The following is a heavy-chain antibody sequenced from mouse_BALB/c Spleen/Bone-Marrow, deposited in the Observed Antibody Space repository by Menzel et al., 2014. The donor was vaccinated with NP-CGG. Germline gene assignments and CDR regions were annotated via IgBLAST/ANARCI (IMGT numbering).Heavy chain of an antibody. CDR2: IHPGNSDT. CDR1: GYTFSNYW. CDR3: ATLARNNFDY. J-gene: IGHJ2*01. D-gene: IGHD3-1*01. V-gene: IGHV1-5*01. Sequence: EVKLVESGTVLARPGAAVKMSCKASGYTFSNYWMHWIKQRPGQGLEWIGTIHPGNSDTTYNQKFKGKAKPTAVTSTSTAYMELSSLTNEDSAVYYCATLARNNFDYWGQGTTLTVSS.